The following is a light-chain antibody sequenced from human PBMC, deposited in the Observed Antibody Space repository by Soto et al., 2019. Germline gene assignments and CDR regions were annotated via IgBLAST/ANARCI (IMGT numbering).Light chain of an antibody. J-gene: IGLJ2*01. V-gene: IGLV1-40*01. CDR3: QAYDSSLSAVV. Sequence: QSVLTQPPSVSGAPGQRVTISCTGSRSNIGAGYDVHWYQQLPGTAPKLLIYGNSNRPSGVPDRFSGSKSGTSASLAITGLQAEEEADYYGQAYDSSLSAVVFGGGTKLTVL. CDR2: GNS. CDR1: RSNIGAGYD.